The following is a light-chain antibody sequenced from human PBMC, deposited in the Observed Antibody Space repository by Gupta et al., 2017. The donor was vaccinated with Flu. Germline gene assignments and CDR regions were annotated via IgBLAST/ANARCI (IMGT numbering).Light chain of an antibody. V-gene: IGKV1-5*03. CDR1: QSISTW. J-gene: IGKJ2*03. CDR3: QQYNSYSPNS. CDR2: KAS. Sequence: DIQMTQSPSTLSASVGDRVTITCRASQSISTWLAWYQQKPGKAPKLLIYKASSSESGVPSRFSGSGSGTEFTLTINSLQPDDFATYYCQQYNSYSPNSFGQGTKLEIK.